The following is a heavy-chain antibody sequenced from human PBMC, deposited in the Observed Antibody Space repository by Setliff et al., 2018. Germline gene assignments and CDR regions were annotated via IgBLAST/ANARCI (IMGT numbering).Heavy chain of an antibody. CDR2: VIPILGIA. D-gene: IGHD2-15*01. CDR1: GGTFSSYA. CDR3: AGLGSGYCSGGSCPAGYDY. Sequence: SVKVSCKASGGTFSSYAISWVRQAPGRGREWMGGVIPILGIANYAQKFQGRVTITADKSTSTAYMELSSLRSEDTGVYYCAGLGSGYCSGGSCPAGYDYWGQGTLVTVSS. V-gene: IGHV1-69*10. J-gene: IGHJ4*02.